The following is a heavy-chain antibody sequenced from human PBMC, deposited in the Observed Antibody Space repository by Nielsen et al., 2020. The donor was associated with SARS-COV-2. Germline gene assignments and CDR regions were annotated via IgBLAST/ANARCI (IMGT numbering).Heavy chain of an antibody. V-gene: IGHV3-9*01. CDR2: ISWNSGSI. CDR1: GFTFDDYA. CDR3: AKIGTVTVDY. J-gene: IGHJ4*02. Sequence: SLKISCAASGFTFDDYAMHWVRQAPGKGLELVSGISWNSGSIGYADSVKGRFTISRDNAKNSLYLQMNSLRAEDTALYYCAKIGTVTVDYWGQGTLVTVSS. D-gene: IGHD4-17*01.